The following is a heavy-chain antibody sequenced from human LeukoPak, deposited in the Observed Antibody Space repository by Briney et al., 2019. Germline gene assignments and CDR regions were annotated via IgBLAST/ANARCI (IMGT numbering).Heavy chain of an antibody. CDR2: IYYSGST. D-gene: IGHD4-11*01. V-gene: IGHV4-39*01. J-gene: IGHJ4*02. CDR1: GGSIISSSYF. CDR3: ARQGTVTLLYYFDY. Sequence: PSETLSLTCTVSGGSIISSSYFWGWIRQPPGKGLEWIGSIYYSGSTYYNPSLKSRVTISVDTSKNQFSLNLSSVTAADTAVYYCARQGTVTLLYYFDYWGQGTLVTVSS.